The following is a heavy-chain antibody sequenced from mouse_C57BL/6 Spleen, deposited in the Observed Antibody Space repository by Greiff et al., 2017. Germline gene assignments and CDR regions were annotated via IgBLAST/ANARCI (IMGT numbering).Heavy chain of an antibody. Sequence: EVKLQESGPGLVKPSQSLSLTCSVTGYSITSGYYWNWIRQFPGNKLEWMGYISYDGSNNYNPSLKNRISITRDTSKNQFFLKLNSVTTEDTATXYCARELYYFAYWGQGTTLTVSS. CDR2: ISYDGSN. V-gene: IGHV3-6*01. CDR3: ARELYYFAY. J-gene: IGHJ2*01. CDR1: GYSITSGYY.